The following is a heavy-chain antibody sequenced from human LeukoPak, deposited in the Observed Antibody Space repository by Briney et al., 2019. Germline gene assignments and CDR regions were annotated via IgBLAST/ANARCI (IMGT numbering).Heavy chain of an antibody. V-gene: IGHV3-23*01. D-gene: IGHD3-10*01. J-gene: IGHJ4*02. CDR3: AKKIDSGSYPLDY. CDR1: GFTFGSFS. CDR2: ISGSGETT. Sequence: GGSLRLSCAASGFTFGSFSMSWVRRAPGKGLEWVSVISGSGETTFYADSVRGRFTISRDNSKSTLYLQMTSLRAEDTGVYYCAKKIDSGSYPLDYWGQGTLVTISS.